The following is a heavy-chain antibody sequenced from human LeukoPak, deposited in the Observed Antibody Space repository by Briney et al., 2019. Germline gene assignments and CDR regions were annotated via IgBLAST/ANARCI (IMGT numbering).Heavy chain of an antibody. Sequence: GGSLRLSCAASGFTFSSYAMSWVRQAPGKGLEWVSAISGSGGSTYYADSVKGRFTISRDNSKNTLYLQMNSLRAEDAAVYYCAKGLVATILYFDYWGQGTLVTVSS. CDR3: AKGLVATILYFDY. D-gene: IGHD5-12*01. J-gene: IGHJ4*02. V-gene: IGHV3-23*01. CDR2: ISGSGGST. CDR1: GFTFSSYA.